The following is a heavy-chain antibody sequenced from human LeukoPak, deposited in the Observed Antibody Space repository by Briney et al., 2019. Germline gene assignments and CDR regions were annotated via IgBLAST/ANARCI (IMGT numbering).Heavy chain of an antibody. CDR3: ARIEWYYYDSSGLGPFDY. CDR1: GGSISSYY. D-gene: IGHD3-22*01. J-gene: IGHJ4*02. Sequence: SETLSLTCTVSGGSISSYYWSWIRQPPGTGLEWFGYIYYSGSTNYNPSLKSRVTISVDTSKNQFSLKLSSVTAADTAVYYCARIEWYYYDSSGLGPFDYWGQGTLVTVSS. V-gene: IGHV4-59*01. CDR2: IYYSGST.